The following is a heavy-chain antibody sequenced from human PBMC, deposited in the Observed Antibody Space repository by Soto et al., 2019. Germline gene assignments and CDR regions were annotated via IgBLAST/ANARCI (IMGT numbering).Heavy chain of an antibody. Sequence: PGGSLRLSCAASGFTFGDYWMHWVRQAPGKGLEWVSRMNSDGSEINYADSVKGRFIVSRDNAKSTLHLQMTSLRVGDTAVYYCATAEVDYWGPGVLVTVSS. CDR2: MNSDGSEI. J-gene: IGHJ4*02. CDR1: GFTFGDYW. V-gene: IGHV3-74*01. CDR3: ATAEVDY.